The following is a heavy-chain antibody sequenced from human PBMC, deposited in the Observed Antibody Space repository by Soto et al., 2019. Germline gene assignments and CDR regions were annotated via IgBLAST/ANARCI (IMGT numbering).Heavy chain of an antibody. Sequence: GASVKVSCKASGYTFTSYGISWVRQAPGQGLEWMGWISAYNGNTNYAQKLQGRVTMTTDTSTSTAYMELRSLRSDDTAVYYCARLTPPPDCSGGSCYPHSTVTMVDYWGQGTLVTVSS. CDR3: ARLTPPPDCSGGSCYPHSTVTMVDY. CDR1: GYTFTSYG. J-gene: IGHJ4*02. D-gene: IGHD2-15*01. CDR2: ISAYNGNT. V-gene: IGHV1-18*01.